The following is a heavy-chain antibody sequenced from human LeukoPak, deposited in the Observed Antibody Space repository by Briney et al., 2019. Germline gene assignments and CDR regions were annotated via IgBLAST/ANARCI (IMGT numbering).Heavy chain of an antibody. V-gene: IGHV1-69*06. D-gene: IGHD3-10*01. Sequence: SVKVSCKASGGTFSSYGFAWVRQAPGQGLEWMGGIVPLFGTTTYAQKFQGRVTIAADKPTTTTYMELTSLRSEDTAVYYCARAPGYYDSGSYFTAYFDFWGQGTLVTVSS. J-gene: IGHJ4*02. CDR2: IVPLFGTT. CDR3: ARAPGYYDSGSYFTAYFDF. CDR1: GGTFSSYG.